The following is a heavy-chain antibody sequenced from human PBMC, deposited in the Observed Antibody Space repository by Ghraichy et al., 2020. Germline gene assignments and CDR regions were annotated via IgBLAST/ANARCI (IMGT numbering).Heavy chain of an antibody. CDR1: GGSFSGYY. CDR2: INHSGST. CDR3: ARLSIVGATPDY. D-gene: IGHD1-26*01. Sequence: SETLSLTCAVYGGSFSGYYWSWIRQPPGKGLEWIGEINHSGSTNYNPSLKSRVTISVDTSKNQFSLKLSSVTAADTAVYYCARLSIVGATPDYWGQGTLVTVSS. J-gene: IGHJ4*02. V-gene: IGHV4-34*01.